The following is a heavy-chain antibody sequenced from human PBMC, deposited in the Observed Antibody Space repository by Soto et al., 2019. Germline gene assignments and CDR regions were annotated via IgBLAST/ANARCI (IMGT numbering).Heavy chain of an antibody. CDR1: GFTFGDYA. Sequence: PGGSLRLSCTASGFTFGDYAMSWFRQAPGKGLEWVGFIRSKAYGGTTEYAASVKGRFTISRDDFKSIAYLQMNSLKTEDTAVYYCTRGMPGTKPIYNITMVRGVIHEPFDYWGQGTLVTVS. V-gene: IGHV3-49*03. CDR2: IRSKAYGGTT. D-gene: IGHD3-10*01. CDR3: TRGMPGTKPIYNITMVRGVIHEPFDY. J-gene: IGHJ4*02.